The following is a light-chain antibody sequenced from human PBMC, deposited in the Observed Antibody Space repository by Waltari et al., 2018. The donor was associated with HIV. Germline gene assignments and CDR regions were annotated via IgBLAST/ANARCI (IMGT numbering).Light chain of an antibody. CDR2: KAT. J-gene: IGKJ1*01. CDR1: ENINKW. Sequence: DIQMTQSPSSVSASIGDRVSITCLASENINKWLAWYQQKPGKAPNLLIYKATILETGVPSRFSGSVSGADFTLTITNLQSDDFATYYCQQYETDSRSFGQGTKV. V-gene: IGKV1-5*03. CDR3: QQYETDSRS.